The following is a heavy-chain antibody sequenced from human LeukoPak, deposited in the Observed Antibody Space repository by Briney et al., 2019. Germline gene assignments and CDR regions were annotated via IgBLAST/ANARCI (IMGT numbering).Heavy chain of an antibody. J-gene: IGHJ4*02. CDR3: ARCSPGDSSNFYAVLQY. D-gene: IGHD3-22*01. CDR2: IIPVFGTT. CDR1: GGTFSSYA. V-gene: IGHV1-69*06. Sequence: SVKVSCKAFGGTFSSYAVSWVRLTPGQGLEWLGGIIPVFGTTTYAQKFQAKVTMTADKSTNTAYLEISSLTSDDTAVYYCARCSPGDSSNFYAVLQYWGQGTQVTVST.